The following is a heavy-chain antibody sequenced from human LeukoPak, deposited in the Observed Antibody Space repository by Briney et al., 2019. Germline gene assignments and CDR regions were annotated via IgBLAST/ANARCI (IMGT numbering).Heavy chain of an antibody. CDR1: GGSISSYY. J-gene: IGHJ4*02. CDR2: IYTSGST. Sequence: SETLSLTCTVSGGSISSYYWSWIRQPAGKGLEWIGRIYTSGSTNYNPSLKSRVTMSVDTSKNQFSLKLSSVTAADTAVYYCASLDCTNGVCLDYFDYWGQGTLVTVSS. V-gene: IGHV4-4*07. CDR3: ASLDCTNGVCLDYFDY. D-gene: IGHD2-8*01.